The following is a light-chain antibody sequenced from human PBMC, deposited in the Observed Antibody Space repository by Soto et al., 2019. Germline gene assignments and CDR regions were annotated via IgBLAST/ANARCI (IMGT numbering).Light chain of an antibody. V-gene: IGLV2-8*01. CDR1: SSDIGGYNS. J-gene: IGLJ1*01. Sequence: QSALTQSPSASGSPGQSVTISCTGTSSDIGGYNSVSWYQQHPGKAPKVMIYDVTKRPSGVPDRFAGSKSGNTASLTVSALQAEDEADYYCSSFTGGNNLVFGTGTKVTVL. CDR2: DVT. CDR3: SSFTGGNNLV.